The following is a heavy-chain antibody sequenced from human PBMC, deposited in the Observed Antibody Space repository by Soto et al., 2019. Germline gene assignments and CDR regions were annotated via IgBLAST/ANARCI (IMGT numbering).Heavy chain of an antibody. J-gene: IGHJ4*02. CDR1: GDSISSGDYY. D-gene: IGHD3-10*01. CDR2: IYSYGST. CDR3: ARGYWGNTWDS. Sequence: SETLSLTCTVSGDSISSGDYYWSWIRQPPGKGLEWIGYIYSYGSTYYNPSLKSRVTMSVDTSKNQFSLKLTSVTAADTAVYYCARGYWGNTWDSWGQGTLVTVSS. V-gene: IGHV4-30-4*01.